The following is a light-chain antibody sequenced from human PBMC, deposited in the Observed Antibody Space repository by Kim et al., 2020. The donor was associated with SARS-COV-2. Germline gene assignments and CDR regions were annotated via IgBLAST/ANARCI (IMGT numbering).Light chain of an antibody. V-gene: IGLV6-57*01. CDR2: EDN. J-gene: IGLJ3*02. Sequence: KAVTFSCAPSSGSIASNYVQWYQQRPGSSPTTVIYEDNQRPSGVPDRFSGSIDSSSNSASLTISGLKTEDEADYYCQSYDSSNLWVFGGGTQLTVL. CDR3: QSYDSSNLWV. CDR1: SGSIASNY.